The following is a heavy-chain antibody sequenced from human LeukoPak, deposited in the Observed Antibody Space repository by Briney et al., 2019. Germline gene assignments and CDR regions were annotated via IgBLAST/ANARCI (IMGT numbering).Heavy chain of an antibody. J-gene: IGHJ5*02. CDR3: ARAGTEWEFDP. V-gene: IGHV4-38-2*02. CDR2: IYHSEST. D-gene: IGHD1-26*01. CDR1: GSSISSAYY. Sequence: SETPSLTCTVSGSSISSAYYWGWIRQPPGKGLEWIGNIYHSESTYYNPSLKSRVTISVDTSKNQFSLKLSSVTAADTAVYYCARAGTEWEFDPWGQGTLVTVSS.